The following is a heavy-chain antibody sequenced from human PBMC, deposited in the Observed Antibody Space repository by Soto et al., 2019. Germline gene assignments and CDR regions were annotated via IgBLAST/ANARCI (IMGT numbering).Heavy chain of an antibody. CDR3: AKDRTETQLWDIVATSEGNNFDY. CDR1: GFTFSSYG. V-gene: IGHV3-30*18. Sequence: GGSLRLSCAASGFTFSSYGMHWVRQAPGKGLEWVAVISYDGSNKYYADSVKGRFTISRDNSKNTLYLQMNSLRAEDTAVYYCAKDRTETQLWDIVATSEGNNFDYWGQGTLVTVSS. J-gene: IGHJ4*02. CDR2: ISYDGSNK. D-gene: IGHD5-12*01.